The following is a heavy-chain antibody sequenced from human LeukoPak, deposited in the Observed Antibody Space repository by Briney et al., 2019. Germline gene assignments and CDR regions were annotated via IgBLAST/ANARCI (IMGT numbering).Heavy chain of an antibody. V-gene: IGHV3-23*01. Sequence: GGSLRLSCAASGFTFSSYEMNWVRQAPGKGLEWVSGISGSGDSTYYADSVKGRFTISRDNSKNTLYLQMNSLRAEDTAVYYCARRSGIAVAGAFDYWGQGTLVTVSS. D-gene: IGHD6-19*01. CDR2: ISGSGDST. CDR3: ARRSGIAVAGAFDY. CDR1: GFTFSSYE. J-gene: IGHJ4*02.